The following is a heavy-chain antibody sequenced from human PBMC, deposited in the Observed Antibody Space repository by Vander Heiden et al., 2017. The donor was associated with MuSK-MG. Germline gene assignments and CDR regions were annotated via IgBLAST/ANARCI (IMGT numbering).Heavy chain of an antibody. CDR3: AKDMGGRGYSYGLVGAFDY. V-gene: IGHV3-9*01. J-gene: IGHJ4*02. Sequence: EVQLVESEGGLVQPGRSLRLSCAASGFTFDDYAMPWVRQAPGKGLEWVSGISWNSGSIGYADSVKGRFTISRDNAKNSLYLQMNSLRAEDTALYYCAKDMGGRGYSYGLVGAFDYWGQGTLVTVSS. D-gene: IGHD5-18*01. CDR1: GFTFDDYA. CDR2: ISWNSGSI.